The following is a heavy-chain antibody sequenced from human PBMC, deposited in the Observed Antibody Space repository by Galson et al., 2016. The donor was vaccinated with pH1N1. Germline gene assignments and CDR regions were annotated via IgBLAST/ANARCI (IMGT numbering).Heavy chain of an antibody. D-gene: IGHD4-17*01. V-gene: IGHV5-51*03. Sequence: QSGAEVKKPGESLKISCKASGSSFTSQWIAWVRQVPGKGLEWVGVVNPGGSTISYSPPFQGQVTISSDKSINIAYLQWISLRASDTATYYCARQYDFGDYRGDAFDIWGQGTVVIVSS. CDR2: VNPGGSTI. CDR3: ARQYDFGDYRGDAFDI. J-gene: IGHJ3*02. CDR1: GSSFTSQW.